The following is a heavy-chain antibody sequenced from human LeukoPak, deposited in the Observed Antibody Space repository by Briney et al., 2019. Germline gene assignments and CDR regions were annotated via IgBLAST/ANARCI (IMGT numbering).Heavy chain of an antibody. J-gene: IGHJ4*02. V-gene: IGHV3-23*01. CDR3: AKDPSPGILWFGEPFDY. CDR1: GFTFSSYG. CDR2: ISGSGGST. D-gene: IGHD3-10*01. Sequence: PSGGTLRLSCAASGFTFSSYGMSWVRQAPGKGLEWVSAISGSGGSTYYADSVKGRFIISRDNAKNSLYLQMNSLRAEDTAVYYCAKDPSPGILWFGEPFDYWGQGTLVTVSS.